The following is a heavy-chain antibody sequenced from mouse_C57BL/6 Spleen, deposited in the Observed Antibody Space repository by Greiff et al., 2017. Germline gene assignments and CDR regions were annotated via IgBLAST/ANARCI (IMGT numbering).Heavy chain of an antibody. J-gene: IGHJ3*01. V-gene: IGHV3-6*01. CDR1: GYSITSGYY. CDR2: ISYDGSN. Sequence: ESGPGLVKPSQSLSLTCSVTGYSITSGYYWNWIRQFPGNKLEWMGYISYDGSNNYNPSLKNRISITRDTSKNQFFLKLNSVTTEDTATYYCARGQLGLAWFAYWGQGTLVTVSA. CDR3: ARGQLGLAWFAY. D-gene: IGHD4-1*02.